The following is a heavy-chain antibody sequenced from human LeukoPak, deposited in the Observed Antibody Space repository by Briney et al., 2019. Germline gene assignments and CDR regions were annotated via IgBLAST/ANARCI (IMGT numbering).Heavy chain of an antibody. Sequence: PSETLSLTCTVSGGSISSGGYYWSWIRQHPRKGLEWIAYIYYSGSTYYNPSLKSRVTISVDTSKNQFSLKLSSVTAADTAVYYCARADYSSSWFLDYWGQGTLVTVSS. J-gene: IGHJ4*02. D-gene: IGHD6-13*01. V-gene: IGHV4-31*03. CDR1: GGSISSGGYY. CDR2: IYYSGST. CDR3: ARADYSSSWFLDY.